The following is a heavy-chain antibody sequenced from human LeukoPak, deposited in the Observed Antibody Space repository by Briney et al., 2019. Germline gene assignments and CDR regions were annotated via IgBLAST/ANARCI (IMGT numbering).Heavy chain of an antibody. CDR3: AKDLWFGELGSPVFDY. V-gene: IGHV3-30*18. Sequence: GGSLRLSCAASEFTFSSYGMHWVRQAPGKGLEWVAVISYDGSNKYYADSVKGRFTISRDNSKNTLYLQMNSLRAEDTAVYYCAKDLWFGELGSPVFDYWGQGTLVTVSS. J-gene: IGHJ4*02. CDR1: EFTFSSYG. CDR2: ISYDGSNK. D-gene: IGHD3-10*01.